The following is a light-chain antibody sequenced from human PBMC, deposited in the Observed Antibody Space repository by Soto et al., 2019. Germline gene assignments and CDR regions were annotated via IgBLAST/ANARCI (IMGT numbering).Light chain of an antibody. V-gene: IGKV3-20*01. CDR2: GAS. Sequence: EIVLMPAPAILFLSPGERATHSCRTIQSVSISYLAWYQQKPGQAPRLLIYGASSRATGISDRFSGSGSGTDFTFTIIRLEPEDFGVYYCQQYGRSLRTFGGGTKVDIK. CDR3: QQYGRSLRT. J-gene: IGKJ4*01. CDR1: QSVSISY.